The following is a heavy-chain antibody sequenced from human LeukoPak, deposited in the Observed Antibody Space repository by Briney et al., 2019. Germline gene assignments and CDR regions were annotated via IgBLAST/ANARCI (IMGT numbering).Heavy chain of an antibody. J-gene: IGHJ4*02. Sequence: GGSLRLSCAASGFTFSSYSMNWVRQAPGKGLEWVSAISAGGGSTYYADSVKGRFTISRDNSKNTLYLQMNSLRAEDTAVYYCAKESVAGTVYFDYWGQGTLVTVSS. CDR2: ISAGGGST. D-gene: IGHD6-19*01. V-gene: IGHV3-23*01. CDR1: GFTFSSYS. CDR3: AKESVAGTVYFDY.